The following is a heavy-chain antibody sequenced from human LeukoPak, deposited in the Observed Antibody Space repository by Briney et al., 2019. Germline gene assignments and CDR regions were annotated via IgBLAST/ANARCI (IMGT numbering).Heavy chain of an antibody. CDR2: IDWDDDK. Sequence: SGPALVEPTQTLTLTCTFSGFSLSTTRVSVHWIRQPPGKALEWLARIDWDDDKYYSPSLETRLSISMDTSKNQVVLSMTDMDPVDTGTYYCARMGGYREAEYWGRGILVTVSS. J-gene: IGHJ4*02. CDR1: GFSLSTTRVS. V-gene: IGHV2-70*11. D-gene: IGHD5-12*01. CDR3: ARMGGYREAEY.